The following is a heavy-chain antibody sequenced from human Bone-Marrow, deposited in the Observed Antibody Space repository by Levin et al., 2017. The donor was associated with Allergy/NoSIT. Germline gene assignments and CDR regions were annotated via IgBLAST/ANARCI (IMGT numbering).Heavy chain of an antibody. Sequence: ASVKVSCKASGYIFTGYYIHWVRQAPRQGLEWLGWINPKTGGTKYAQHFQGRVTMTRDTSISTAYMELSRLRFDDTAVYYCATDLEVGITMIRGVVYYYYFGMDSWGQGTTVTVSS. CDR2: INPKTGGT. CDR1: GYIFTGYY. D-gene: IGHD3-10*01. J-gene: IGHJ6*02. V-gene: IGHV1-2*02. CDR3: ATDLEVGITMIRGVVYYYYFGMDS.